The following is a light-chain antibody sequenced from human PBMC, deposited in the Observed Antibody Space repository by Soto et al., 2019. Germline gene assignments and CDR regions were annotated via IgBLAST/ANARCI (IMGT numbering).Light chain of an antibody. J-gene: IGLJ3*02. CDR2: EVT. Sequence: QSVLTQPPSASGSPGQSVTISCTGSNTDVGGYNYVSWYQQHPGKAPKVMIYEVTKRPSGVPARFSGSRSGNTASLTVSGLQAEDEADYYCSSYAGSNVWVFGGGTMLTVL. CDR1: NTDVGGYNY. CDR3: SSYAGSNVWV. V-gene: IGLV2-8*01.